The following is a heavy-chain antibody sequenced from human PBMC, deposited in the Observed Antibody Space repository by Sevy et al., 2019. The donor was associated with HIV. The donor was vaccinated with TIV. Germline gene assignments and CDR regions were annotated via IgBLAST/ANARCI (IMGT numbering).Heavy chain of an antibody. J-gene: IGHJ4*02. D-gene: IGHD1-26*01. Sequence: SQTLSLTCAISGDSVSSNSAAWNWIRQSPSRGLEWLGRTYYRSKWYNDYAVSMKSRITISTDTSKNQFSLQLNSVTPEDTALYYCARDNVGATREYYFDDWGQGTLVTVSS. CDR2: TYYRSKWYN. CDR1: GDSVSSNSAA. CDR3: ARDNVGATREYYFDD. V-gene: IGHV6-1*01.